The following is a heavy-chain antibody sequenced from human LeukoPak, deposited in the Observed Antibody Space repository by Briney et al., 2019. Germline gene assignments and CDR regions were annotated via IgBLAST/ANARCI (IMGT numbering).Heavy chain of an antibody. J-gene: IGHJ4*02. Sequence: ASVKVSCKASGYTFTSYGISWVRQAPGRGLEWMGWISAYNGNTNYAQKLQGRVTMTTDTSTSTAYMELRSLRSDDTAVYYCARDSSSWSTDDYWGQGTLVTVSS. CDR2: ISAYNGNT. CDR1: GYTFTSYG. CDR3: ARDSSSWSTDDY. D-gene: IGHD6-13*01. V-gene: IGHV1-18*01.